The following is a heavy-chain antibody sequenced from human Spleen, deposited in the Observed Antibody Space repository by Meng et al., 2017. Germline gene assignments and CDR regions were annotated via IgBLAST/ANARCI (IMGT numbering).Heavy chain of an antibody. CDR2: IGSSGSTI. V-gene: IGHV3-48*03. CDR3: ARDGSYYVPYFDY. CDR1: GFTFSSYE. J-gene: IGHJ4*02. D-gene: IGHD1-26*01. Sequence: GESLKISCAASGFTFSSYEMNWVRQAPGKGLEWVSYIGSSGSTIFYADSVKGRFTVSRDNAKNSLYLQMNTLRVEDTAVYYCARDGSYYVPYFDYWGQGSLVTVSS.